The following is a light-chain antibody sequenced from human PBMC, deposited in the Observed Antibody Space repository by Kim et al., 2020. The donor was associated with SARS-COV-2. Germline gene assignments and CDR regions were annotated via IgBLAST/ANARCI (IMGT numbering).Light chain of an antibody. CDR2: GDR. CDR3: QSYDKTLSASV. CDR1: RSNIGAGYD. Sequence: RVNSSCSGRRSNIGAGYDVHWYQHFPGTAPRLLIFGDRNRPSGVPDRFSGSQSGTSASLAFTGLQAEDDADYYCQSYDKTLSASVFGSGTKVTVL. V-gene: IGLV1-40*01. J-gene: IGLJ1*01.